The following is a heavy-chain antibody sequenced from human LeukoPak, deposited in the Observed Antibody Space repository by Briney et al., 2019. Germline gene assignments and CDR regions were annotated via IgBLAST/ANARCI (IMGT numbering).Heavy chain of an antibody. CDR3: ARGERAGGWLQLPYFDY. CDR1: GGSISSYY. CDR2: IYYSGST. D-gene: IGHD5-24*01. V-gene: IGHV4-59*08. Sequence: SETLSLTCTVSGGSISSYYWSWIRQPPGKGLEWIGYIYYSGSTNYNPSLKSRVTISVDTSKNQFSLKLSSVTAADTAVYYCARGERAGGWLQLPYFDYWGQGTLVTVSS. J-gene: IGHJ4*02.